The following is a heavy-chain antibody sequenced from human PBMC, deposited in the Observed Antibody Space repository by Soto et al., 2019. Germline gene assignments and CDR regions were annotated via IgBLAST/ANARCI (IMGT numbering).Heavy chain of an antibody. J-gene: IGHJ2*01. Sequence: GGSLRLSCAASGFTFSSYWMSWVRQAPGKGLEWVANIKQDGSEKYYVDSVKGRFTISRDNAKNSLYLQMNSLRAEDTAVYYCARRVGATSASWYFDLWGRGTLVTVSS. CDR3: ARRVGATSASWYFDL. D-gene: IGHD1-26*01. CDR1: GFTFSSYW. CDR2: IKQDGSEK. V-gene: IGHV3-7*01.